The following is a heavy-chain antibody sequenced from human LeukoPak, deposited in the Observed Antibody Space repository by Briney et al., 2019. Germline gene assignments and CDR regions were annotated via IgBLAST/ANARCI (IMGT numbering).Heavy chain of an antibody. D-gene: IGHD2-15*01. CDR2: ISVRSNYI. V-gene: IGHV3-21*01. J-gene: IGHJ4*02. CDR1: GYTFSSFS. Sequence: PGGSLRLSCVASGYTFSSFSINWVRQAPGKGLEWVSSISVRSNYIYYADSVRGRFSISRDDARNSLYLQMDSLRGDDTAVYYCARDKRCSGGSCYLHYFDYWGQGTLVTVSS. CDR3: ARDKRCSGGSCYLHYFDY.